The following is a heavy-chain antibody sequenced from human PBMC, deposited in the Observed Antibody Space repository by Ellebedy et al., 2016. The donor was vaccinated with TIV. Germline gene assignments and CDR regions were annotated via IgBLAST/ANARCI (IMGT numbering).Heavy chain of an antibody. D-gene: IGHD1-26*01. J-gene: IGHJ6*02. CDR2: ISGSGGST. Sequence: GESLKISCAASGFTFSSYAMSWVRQAPGKGLEWVSAISGSGGSTYYADSVKGRFTISRDNSKNTLYLQMNSLRAAETAVYYCAKEGAGATYYYYYDMDVWGQGTTVTVSS. CDR1: GFTFSSYA. CDR3: AKEGAGATYYYYYDMDV. V-gene: IGHV3-23*01.